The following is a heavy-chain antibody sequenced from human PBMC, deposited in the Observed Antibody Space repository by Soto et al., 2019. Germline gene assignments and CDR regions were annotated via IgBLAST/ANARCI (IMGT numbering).Heavy chain of an antibody. Sequence: EVQLLESGGGLVQPGGSLRLSCAASGFTFSSYAMSWVRQAPGKGLEWVSAISGSGGSTYYADSVKGRFTICSDNSKNTLYLQMDSLRAEDTAVYYCAKEGLEYSSSLLDYWGQGTLVTVSS. V-gene: IGHV3-23*01. D-gene: IGHD6-6*01. CDR1: GFTFSSYA. CDR2: ISGSGGST. CDR3: AKEGLEYSSSLLDY. J-gene: IGHJ4*02.